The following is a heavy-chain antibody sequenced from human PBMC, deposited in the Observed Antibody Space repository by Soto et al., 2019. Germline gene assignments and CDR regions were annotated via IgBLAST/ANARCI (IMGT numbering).Heavy chain of an antibody. CDR2: ISAYNGHT. CDR1: GYTFTSYG. V-gene: IGHV1-18*01. Sequence: QVQLVQSGAEVKKPGASVKVSCKASGYTFTSYGIIWVRQAPGQGLEWMGWISAYNGHTNYARKLQGRVTMPTDTSTSPAYKELRSLRSDNTAVYYCARGTTVETGSYWGQGTLVTVSS. D-gene: IGHD4-17*01. CDR3: ARGTTVETGSY. J-gene: IGHJ4*02.